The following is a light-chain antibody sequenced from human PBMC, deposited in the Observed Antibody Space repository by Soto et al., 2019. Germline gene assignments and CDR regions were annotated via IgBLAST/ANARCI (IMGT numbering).Light chain of an antibody. CDR1: RSVNAD. CDR3: QQYNDWPPVT. V-gene: IGKV3-15*01. CDR2: DAS. Sequence: EIMMTQSPATLSVSPGERATLSCRASRSVNADLAWYQQKPGQAPRLLIYDASTRATGIPARFSGSGSGTEFTLTISSLQSEDLAVYYCQQYNDWPPVTFGQGTRLEIK. J-gene: IGKJ5*01.